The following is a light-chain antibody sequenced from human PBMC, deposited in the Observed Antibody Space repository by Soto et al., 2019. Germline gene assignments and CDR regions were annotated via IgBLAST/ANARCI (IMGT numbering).Light chain of an antibody. CDR1: QSVSSNY. V-gene: IGKV3-20*01. CDR2: GAS. J-gene: IGKJ1*01. CDR3: QQYDTSPRT. Sequence: EVMLTQSPGTLSLSPGERATRSCRASQSVSSNYLAWYQQKSGQAPRLLIYGASNRATGIPDRFSGSVSGTDFTLTIRRLEPEDFAVYYCQQYDTSPRTFGQGTKVEFK.